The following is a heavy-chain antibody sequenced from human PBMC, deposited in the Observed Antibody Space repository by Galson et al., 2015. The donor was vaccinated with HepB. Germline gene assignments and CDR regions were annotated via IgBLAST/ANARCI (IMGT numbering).Heavy chain of an antibody. D-gene: IGHD6-13*01. CDR2: ISAYNGNT. CDR3: ASGVAAAATRPYYFDY. Sequence: SVKVSCKASGYTFTSYGISWVRQAPGQGLEWMGWISAYNGNTNYAQKLQGRVTMTTDTSTSTAYMELRSLRSDDTAVYYCASGVAAAATRPYYFDYWGQGTLVTVSS. J-gene: IGHJ4*02. V-gene: IGHV1-18*01. CDR1: GYTFTSYG.